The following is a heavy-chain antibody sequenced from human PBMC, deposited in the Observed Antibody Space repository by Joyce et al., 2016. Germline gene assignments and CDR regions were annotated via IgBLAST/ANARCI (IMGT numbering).Heavy chain of an antibody. CDR3: ARVFDILTGYQGWKSRACDS. V-gene: IGHV4-39*01. Sequence: QVQLQESGPGLVKPSETLSLTCTVSGGSISSSSYFWGWIRQPPGKGLEWIGNIYSSGRTSYNPSLKSRVTISVDTSRNQFSLKLTSVTAADTSVYYCARVFDILTGYQGWKSRACDSWGQGTPVSVSS. J-gene: IGHJ4*02. D-gene: IGHD3-9*01. CDR2: IYSSGRT. CDR1: GGSISSSSYF.